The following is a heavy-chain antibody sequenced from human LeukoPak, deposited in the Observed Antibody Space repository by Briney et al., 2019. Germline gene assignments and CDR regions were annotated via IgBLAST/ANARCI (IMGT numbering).Heavy chain of an antibody. CDR2: ISSSSSYI. D-gene: IGHD3-9*01. Sequence: GGSLRLSCAASGFTFSSYSMNWVRQAPGKGLEWVSSISSSSSYIYYADSVKGRFAISRDNAKNSLYLQMNSLRAEDTAVYYCARLYYDILTGYDDAFDIWGQGTMVTVSS. CDR1: GFTFSSYS. J-gene: IGHJ3*02. V-gene: IGHV3-21*01. CDR3: ARLYYDILTGYDDAFDI.